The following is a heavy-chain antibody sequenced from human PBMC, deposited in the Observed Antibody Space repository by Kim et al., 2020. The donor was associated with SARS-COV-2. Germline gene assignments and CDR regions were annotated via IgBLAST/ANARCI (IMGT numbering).Heavy chain of an antibody. V-gene: IGHV4-31*02. J-gene: IGHJ4*02. Sequence: YNTPSPKVRVTIPVEPSKNQLSLKLSSVTAADAAVYYCARQGRGGYYFDYWGQGTLVTVSS. CDR3: ARQGRGGYYFDY. D-gene: IGHD2-15*01.